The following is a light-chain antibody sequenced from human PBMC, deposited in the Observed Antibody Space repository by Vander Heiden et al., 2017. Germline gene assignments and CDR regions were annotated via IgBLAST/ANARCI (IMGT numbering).Light chain of an antibody. CDR3: QVWDSSSVMV. CDR2: DHL. Sequence: SYALTQLPSVFGAPGQQARIPRGGNHRGSKSVNWSQPKPGQAPAPLGYDHLARASGIPGRFSGSNTENTSTLTISRVEAGDEADYYCQVWDSSSVMVFGGGTKLTVL. V-gene: IGLV3-21*02. J-gene: IGLJ2*01. CDR1: HRGSKS.